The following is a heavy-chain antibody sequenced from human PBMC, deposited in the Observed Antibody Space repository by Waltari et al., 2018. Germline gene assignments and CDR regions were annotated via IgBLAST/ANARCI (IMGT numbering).Heavy chain of an antibody. D-gene: IGHD3-16*01. Sequence: QVQLQQWGAGLLKPSETLSLTCAVYGGSFSGYYWSWIRQPPGKGLEWIGEINHSGSTNYNPSLKSRVTISVDKSKNQFSLKLSSVTAADTAVYYCAKLNGGRVETLWGQGTLVTVSS. CDR2: INHSGST. CDR3: AKLNGGRVETL. CDR1: GGSFSGYY. V-gene: IGHV4-34*01. J-gene: IGHJ4*02.